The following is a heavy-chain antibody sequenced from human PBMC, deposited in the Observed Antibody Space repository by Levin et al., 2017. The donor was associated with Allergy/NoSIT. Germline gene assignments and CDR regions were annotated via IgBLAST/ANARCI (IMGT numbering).Heavy chain of an antibody. Sequence: SVKVSCKASGGTFISYAISWVRQAPGQGLEWMGGIIPIFGTANYAQKFQGRVTITADESTSTAYMELSSLRSEDTAVYYCATLPRQKNYYYGMDGWGQGTTVTVSS. V-gene: IGHV1-69*13. CDR2: IIPIFGTA. CDR1: GGTFISYA. CDR3: ATLPRQKNYYYGMDG. J-gene: IGHJ6*02.